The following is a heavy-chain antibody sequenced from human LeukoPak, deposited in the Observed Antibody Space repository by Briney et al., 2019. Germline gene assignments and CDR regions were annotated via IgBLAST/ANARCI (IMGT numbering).Heavy chain of an antibody. Sequence: SETLSLTCTVSGGSISSSSYYWGWIRQPPGKGLEWIGSIYYSGSTYYNPSLKSRVTISVDTSKNQFSLKLSSVTAADTAVYYCARGRYCSSTSCRYFDYWGQGTLVTVSS. J-gene: IGHJ4*02. D-gene: IGHD2-2*01. CDR1: GGSISSSSYY. CDR3: ARGRYCSSTSCRYFDY. V-gene: IGHV4-39*01. CDR2: IYYSGST.